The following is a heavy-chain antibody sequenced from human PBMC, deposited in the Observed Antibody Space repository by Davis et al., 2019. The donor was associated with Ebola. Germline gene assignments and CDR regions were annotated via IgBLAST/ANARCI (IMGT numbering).Heavy chain of an antibody. D-gene: IGHD2-2*01. CDR3: ARSSYQPDY. CDR1: GFTSSSYW. J-gene: IGHJ4*02. V-gene: IGHV3-74*01. CDR2: INPDGSFT. Sequence: GESLKISCAASGFTSSSYWMHWVRQAPGKGLVWVSRINPDGSFTDYADSVKGRFSISRDSTSNTLYLQMNGLRAEDTAVYYCARSSYQPDYWGQGTLVTVSS.